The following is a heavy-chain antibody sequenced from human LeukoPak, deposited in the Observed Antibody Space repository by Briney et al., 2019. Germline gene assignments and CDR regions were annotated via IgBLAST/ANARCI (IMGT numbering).Heavy chain of an antibody. CDR3: ARVPFDYYDSDDYYYHDAFDI. D-gene: IGHD3-22*01. J-gene: IGHJ3*02. CDR2: IYHSEST. CDR1: GGSINNGGYS. Sequence: SETLSLTCAVSGGSINNGGYSWSWIRQPPGKGLEWIGYIYHSESTYYNPSLKNRVTISIDRSKNQLSLNPSSVTAADTAVYYCARVPFDYYDSDDYYYHDAFDIWGQGTMVTVSS. V-gene: IGHV4-30-2*01.